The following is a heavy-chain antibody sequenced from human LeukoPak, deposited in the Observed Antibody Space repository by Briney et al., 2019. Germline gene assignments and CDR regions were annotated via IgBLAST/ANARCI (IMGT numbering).Heavy chain of an antibody. CDR3: AKDAYGGATFFYYMDV. D-gene: IGHD2/OR15-2a*01. CDR2: ISWNSGNI. V-gene: IGHV3-9*01. Sequence: PGGSLRLSCAGSGFTFDDYAMHWVRQTPAKGLEWVSGISWNSGNIAYADFVGGRFTISRDNAKNSLSLQMNSLSDEDTAVYYCAKDAYGGATFFYYMDVWGKGTTVTVSS. CDR1: GFTFDDYA. J-gene: IGHJ6*03.